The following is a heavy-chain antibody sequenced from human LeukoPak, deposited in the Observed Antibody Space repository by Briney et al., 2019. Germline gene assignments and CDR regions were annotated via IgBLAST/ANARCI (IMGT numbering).Heavy chain of an antibody. CDR3: ARDYENLTGSKTRFHY. CDR2: IKQDGTEK. CDR1: GFTFTTYW. D-gene: IGHD3-9*01. V-gene: IGHV3-7*01. Sequence: GGSLRLSCAASGFTFTTYWMSWVRQAPGKGLEWVANIKQDGTEKYYVDSVKGRFTISRDNAKNSLYLQMNSLRAEDTAVYYCARDYENLTGSKTRFHYWGQGTLVTVSS. J-gene: IGHJ4*02.